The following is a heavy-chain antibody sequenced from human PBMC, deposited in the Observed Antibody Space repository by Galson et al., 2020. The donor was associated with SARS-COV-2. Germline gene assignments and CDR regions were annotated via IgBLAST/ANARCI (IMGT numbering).Heavy chain of an antibody. CDR2: ILYDGTNS. CDR3: ATMDGGQFSGGAFDI. Sequence: GESLKISCAASGFTFNRYAMHWVRQAPGKGLVWVAVILYDGTNSYHTDSVKGRFTISRDNSRNTVYLQMNSLRAEDTAVFYCATMDGGQFSGGAFDIWGQGTMVTVSS. D-gene: IGHD3-10*01. V-gene: IGHV3-30*10. CDR1: GFTFNRYA. J-gene: IGHJ3*02.